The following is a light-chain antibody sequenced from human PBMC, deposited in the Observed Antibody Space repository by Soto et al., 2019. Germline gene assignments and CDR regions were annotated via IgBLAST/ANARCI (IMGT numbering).Light chain of an antibody. CDR1: RRVSSY. CDR2: DAS. Sequence: ETVLTQSPATLSLSPGDRATHSFRASRRVSSYLAWYQQKAGQAPRLPIYDASNRAAGTPGRFSGSGSGTDFTLTISSLEPEDFAVYYCQQYGSSLPLGGGTKVDIK. J-gene: IGKJ4*01. V-gene: IGKV3-11*01. CDR3: QQYGSSLP.